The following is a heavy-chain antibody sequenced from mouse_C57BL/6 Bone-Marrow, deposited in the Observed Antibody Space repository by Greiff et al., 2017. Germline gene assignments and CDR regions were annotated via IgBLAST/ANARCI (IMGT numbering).Heavy chain of an antibody. Sequence: EVQLVESGGDLVKPGGSLQLSCAASGFTFSSYGMSWVRQTPDKRLEWVATISSGGSYTYYPDSVKGRFTISRDNAKNTLYLQMSSLKSEDTAMYYCARHGYFDVWGTGTTVTVSS. CDR3: ARHGYFDV. CDR1: GFTFSSYG. J-gene: IGHJ1*03. CDR2: ISSGGSYT. V-gene: IGHV5-6*01.